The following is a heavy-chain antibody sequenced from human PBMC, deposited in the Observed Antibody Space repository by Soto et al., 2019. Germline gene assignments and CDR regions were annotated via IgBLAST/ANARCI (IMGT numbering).Heavy chain of an antibody. D-gene: IGHD6-19*01. CDR2: ISAFNGNT. Sequence: QDQLLQSGAEVKKPGASVTVSCKASGYSFTNYGITWVRKAPGQGLEWMGWISAFNGNTHYAQKLQGRVTMTTDASTSTPYMELRSLRSDDTAVYYCARDRGVAPPVAGNTHYYYYMDVWGKGTTVTVSS. V-gene: IGHV1-18*01. CDR3: ARDRGVAPPVAGNTHYYYYMDV. CDR1: GYSFTNYG. J-gene: IGHJ6*03.